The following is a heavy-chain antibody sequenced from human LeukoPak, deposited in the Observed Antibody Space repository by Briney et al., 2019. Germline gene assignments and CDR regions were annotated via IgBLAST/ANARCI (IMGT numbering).Heavy chain of an antibody. CDR1: GFTFNRYA. V-gene: IGHV3-23*01. J-gene: IGHJ4*02. Sequence: GGSLRLSCAASGFTFNRYAMSWVRQAPGKGLEWVSGISGSGRNTYYADSVKGRFTISRDNSKSTLYVQMYSLRAEDTALYYCARDVEVTTGTFDYWGQGTLVTVSS. CDR2: ISGSGRNT. D-gene: IGHD2-21*02. CDR3: ARDVEVTTGTFDY.